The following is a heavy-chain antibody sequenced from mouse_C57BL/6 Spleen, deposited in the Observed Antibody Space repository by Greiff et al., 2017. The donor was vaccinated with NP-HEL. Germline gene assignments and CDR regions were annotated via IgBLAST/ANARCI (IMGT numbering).Heavy chain of an antibody. CDR2: IHPNSGST. Sequence: QVQLQQPGAELVKPGASVKLSCKASGYTFTSYWMHWVKQRPGQGLEWIGMIHPNSGSTNYNEKFKSKATLTVDKSSSTAYMQLSSLTSEDSAVYYCARDTTKGPYYFDYWGQGTTLTVSS. V-gene: IGHV1-64*01. D-gene: IGHD1-1*01. J-gene: IGHJ2*01. CDR1: GYTFTSYW. CDR3: ARDTTKGPYYFDY.